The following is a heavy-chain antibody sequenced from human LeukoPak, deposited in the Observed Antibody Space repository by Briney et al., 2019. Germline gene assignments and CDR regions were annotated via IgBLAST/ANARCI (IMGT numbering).Heavy chain of an antibody. Sequence: VASVKVSCKASGYTFTGYYMHWVRQAPGQGLEWMGWINPNSGGTNYAQKFQGRVTMTRDTSISTAYMELSRLRSDDTAVYYCARVSAVAGSNYFDYWGQGTLVTVSS. CDR3: ARVSAVAGSNYFDY. D-gene: IGHD6-19*01. CDR1: GYTFTGYY. J-gene: IGHJ4*02. CDR2: INPNSGGT. V-gene: IGHV1-2*02.